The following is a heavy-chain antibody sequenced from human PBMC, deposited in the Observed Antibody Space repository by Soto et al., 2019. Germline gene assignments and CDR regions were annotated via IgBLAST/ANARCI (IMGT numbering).Heavy chain of an antibody. J-gene: IGHJ6*02. D-gene: IGHD2-2*02. CDR3: ARSLTEGXCTITGCYTRPLYGMDV. CDR1: GYTFSGCY. V-gene: IGHV1-2*02. CDR2: INPNSGGT. Sequence: ASVQVSCKASGYTFSGCYIHWLRQAPGQGLAWMGWINPNSGGTNYAQKFQGRVTVTRDTPTSTAYMELSRLTSDDTAVYYCARSLTEGXCTITGCYTRPLYGMDVWGPRTTVTVSS.